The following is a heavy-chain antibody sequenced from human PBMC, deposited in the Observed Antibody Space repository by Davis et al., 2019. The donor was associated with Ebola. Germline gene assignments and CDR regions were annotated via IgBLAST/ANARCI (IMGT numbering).Heavy chain of an antibody. CDR3: ARAVTMVLPSGWFDP. Sequence: AASVKVSCKASGGTFSSYAISWVRQAPGQGLEWMGWISAYNGNTNYAQNLQGRVTMTTDTSTSTAYMEVRSLRYDDTAVYYCARAVTMVLPSGWFDPWGQGTLVTVSS. CDR1: GGTFSSYA. D-gene: IGHD3-10*01. CDR2: ISAYNGNT. J-gene: IGHJ5*02. V-gene: IGHV1-18*01.